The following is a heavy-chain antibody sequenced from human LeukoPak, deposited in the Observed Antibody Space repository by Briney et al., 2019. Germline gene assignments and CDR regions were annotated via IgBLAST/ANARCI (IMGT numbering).Heavy chain of an antibody. CDR2: ISGSAGST. D-gene: IGHD2-21*02. CDR3: AKIVSCGGDCANFDY. CDR1: GFTFSTYA. Sequence: GGSLRLSCAASGFTFSTYAMSGVRQAPGKGLEWVSAISGSAGSTYYADSVKGRFTISRDNSKNTLYLQMNSLRAEDTAVYYCAKIVSCGGDCANFDYWGQGTLVTVSS. V-gene: IGHV3-23*01. J-gene: IGHJ4*02.